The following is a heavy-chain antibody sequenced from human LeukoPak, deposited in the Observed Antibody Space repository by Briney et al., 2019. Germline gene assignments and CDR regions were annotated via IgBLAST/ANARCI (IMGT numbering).Heavy chain of an antibody. V-gene: IGHV3-48*01. J-gene: IGHJ3*02. D-gene: IGHD3-3*01. CDR2: ISSSSSTI. Sequence: GGSLRLSCAASGFTFRSYSMNWVRQAPGKGLEWVSYISSSSSTIYYADSVKGRFTISRDNAKNSLYLQMNSLRAEDTAVYYCASSITIFGVVTPDDAFDIWGQGTMVTVSS. CDR1: GFTFRSYS. CDR3: ASSITIFGVVTPDDAFDI.